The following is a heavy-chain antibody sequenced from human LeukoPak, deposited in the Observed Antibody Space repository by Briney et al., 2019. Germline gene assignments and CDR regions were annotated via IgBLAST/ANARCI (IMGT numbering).Heavy chain of an antibody. Sequence: PSETLSLTCTVSGGSMTDYYWTWIRQPPGKGLEWIGFIFYSGSTNYNPPLRSRLSISVDTSQKQFPLKLTSVTAADTAIYYCARVIGSKDFWRGYDYNMDVWGKGITVTVSS. CDR3: ARVIGSKDFWRGYDYNMDV. J-gene: IGHJ6*03. CDR1: GGSMTDYY. D-gene: IGHD3-3*01. CDR2: IFYSGST. V-gene: IGHV4-59*01.